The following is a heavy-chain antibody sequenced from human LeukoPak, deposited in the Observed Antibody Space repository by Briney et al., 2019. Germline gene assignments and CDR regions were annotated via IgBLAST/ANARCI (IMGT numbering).Heavy chain of an antibody. CDR2: ISASGTTI. V-gene: IGHV3-48*01. CDR3: ARGLLDSGYGHYYYYGMDV. J-gene: IGHJ6*02. CDR1: EFTLNSYE. Sequence: GGSLRLSCTAFEFTLNSYEMDWFRQAPGKGPEWVSYISASGTTIYYADSVKGRFTISRDNSKNTLYLQMNSLRAEDTAVYYCARGLLDSGYGHYYYYGMDVWGQGTTVTVSS. D-gene: IGHD5-12*01.